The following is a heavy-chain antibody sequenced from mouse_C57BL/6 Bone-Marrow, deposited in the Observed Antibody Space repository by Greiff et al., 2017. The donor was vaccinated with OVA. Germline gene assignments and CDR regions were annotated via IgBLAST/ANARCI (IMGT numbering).Heavy chain of an antibody. Sequence: EVQLVEPGEGLVKPGGSLKLSCAASGFTFSSYAMSWVRQTPEKRLEWVAYISSGGDYIYYADTVKGRFTLSRDNARNTLYLQMSSLKSEDTAMYYSATVVATGAMDDWGQGTSVTVSS. CDR1: GFTFSSYA. J-gene: IGHJ4*01. V-gene: IGHV5-9-1*02. CDR2: ISSGGDYI. D-gene: IGHD1-1*01. CDR3: ATVVATGAMDD.